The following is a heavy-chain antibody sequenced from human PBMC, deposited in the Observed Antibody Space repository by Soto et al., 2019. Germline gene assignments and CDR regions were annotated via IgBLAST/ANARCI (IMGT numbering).Heavy chain of an antibody. CDR2: IYYSGST. CDR3: ARDSSSEGGSGSYYNLDAFDI. V-gene: IGHV4-31*03. J-gene: IGHJ3*02. CDR1: GGSISSGGYY. D-gene: IGHD3-10*01. Sequence: QVQLQESGPGLVKPSQTLSLTCTVSGGSISSGGYYWSWIRQHPGKGLEWIGYIYYSGSTYYNPSLKGRVTISVDTSKNQFSLKLSSVTAADTAVYYCARDSSSEGGSGSYYNLDAFDIWGQGTMVTVSS.